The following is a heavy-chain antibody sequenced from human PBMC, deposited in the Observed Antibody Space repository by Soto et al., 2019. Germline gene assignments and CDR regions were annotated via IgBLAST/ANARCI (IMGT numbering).Heavy chain of an antibody. J-gene: IGHJ3*02. CDR1: GYTFTNYG. D-gene: IGHD3-22*01. CDR2: ISTYNGDT. Sequence: QVHLVQSGAEVKKPGASVKVSCKASGYTFTNYGISWVRQAPGQGLEWMGWISTYNGDTNYPQKLQGRVTMTTDTPTSTAYMELRSRSSDDTAVYYCARDRGYYESSGYYLGRALEIWGQGTMVTVSS. CDR3: ARDRGYYESSGYYLGRALEI. V-gene: IGHV1-18*01.